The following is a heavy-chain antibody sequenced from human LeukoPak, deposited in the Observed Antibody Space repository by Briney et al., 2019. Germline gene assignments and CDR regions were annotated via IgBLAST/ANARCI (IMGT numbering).Heavy chain of an antibody. CDR1: GYTFTSYD. CDR3: ARATGSTSCYRGEYCYYYMDV. D-gene: IGHD2-2*02. J-gene: IGHJ6*03. V-gene: IGHV1-8*01. Sequence: GASVKVSCKASGYTFTSYDINWVRQATGQGLEWMGWMNPNSGNTGYAQKFQGRVTITADESTSTAYMELSSLRSEDTAVYYCARATGSTSCYRGEYCYYYMDVWGKGTTVTVSS. CDR2: MNPNSGNT.